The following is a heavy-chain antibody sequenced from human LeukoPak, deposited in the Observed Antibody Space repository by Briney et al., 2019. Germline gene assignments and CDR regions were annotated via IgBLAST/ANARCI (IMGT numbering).Heavy chain of an antibody. CDR3: AGSYGDYERYFDL. D-gene: IGHD4-17*01. CDR1: GGSISHYY. J-gene: IGHJ2*01. Sequence: PSETLSLTCTVSGGSISHYYWSWIRQRPGKGLEWIGYIYYSGTTNYNPSLKSRVTISVDTSKNQFSLKLSSVTAADTAVYYCAGSYGDYERYFDLWGRGTLVTVSS. V-gene: IGHV4-59*08. CDR2: IYYSGTT.